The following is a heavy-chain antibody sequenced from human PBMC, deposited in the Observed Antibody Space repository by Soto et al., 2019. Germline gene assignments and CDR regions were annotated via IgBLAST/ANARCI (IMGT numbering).Heavy chain of an antibody. J-gene: IGHJ4*02. CDR2: IYYSGST. Sequence: SETLSLTCTVSGGSISSGGYYWSWIRQHPGKGLEWIGYIYYSGSTYYNPSLKSRVTISVDTSKNQFSLKLSSVTAADTAVYYCARYDSSGYYPGYWGQGTLVTVSS. V-gene: IGHV4-31*03. D-gene: IGHD3-22*01. CDR3: ARYDSSGYYPGY. CDR1: GGSISSGGYY.